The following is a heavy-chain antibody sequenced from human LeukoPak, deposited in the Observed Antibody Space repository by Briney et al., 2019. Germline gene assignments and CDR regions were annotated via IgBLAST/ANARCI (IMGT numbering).Heavy chain of an antibody. CDR3: ARVSSSWLGSYFDY. V-gene: IGHV4-39*07. CDR2: IYYSGST. Sequence: PSETLSLTCTVSGGSISSSSYYWGWIRQPPGKGLEWIGSIYYSGSTYYNPSLKSRVTISVDTSKNQFSLKLSSVTAADTAVYYCARVSSSWLGSYFDYWGQGTLVTVSS. CDR1: GGSISSSSYY. J-gene: IGHJ4*02. D-gene: IGHD6-13*01.